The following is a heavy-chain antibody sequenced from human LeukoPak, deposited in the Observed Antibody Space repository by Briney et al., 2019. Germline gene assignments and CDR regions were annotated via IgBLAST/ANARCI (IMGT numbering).Heavy chain of an antibody. CDR1: GFSFSTYG. CDR3: ARDWGNWGYGWYFDH. CDR2: ISHDGNNK. D-gene: IGHD7-27*01. J-gene: IGHJ4*02. Sequence: GTSLRLSCAASGFSFSTYGMHWVRQAPGKGLEWVAVISHDGNNKYYVDSVKGRFTISGDNSKNTLYLQMNSLRAEDTAVYYCARDWGNWGYGWYFDHWGQGTPVTVSS. V-gene: IGHV3-30*03.